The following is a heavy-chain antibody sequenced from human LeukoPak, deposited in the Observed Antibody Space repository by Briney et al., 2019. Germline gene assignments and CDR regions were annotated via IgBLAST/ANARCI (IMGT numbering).Heavy chain of an antibody. CDR3: AKRPTLGASSGSYDY. CDR1: GFTFSSYA. Sequence: PGGSLRLSCAASGFTFSSYAMSWVRQAPGKGLEWVSAISGSGGGTYYADSVKGRFTISRDNSKNTLYLQMNSLRAEDTAVYYCAKRPTLGASSGSYDYWGQGTLVTVSS. J-gene: IGHJ4*02. V-gene: IGHV3-23*01. D-gene: IGHD3-16*01. CDR2: ISGSGGGT.